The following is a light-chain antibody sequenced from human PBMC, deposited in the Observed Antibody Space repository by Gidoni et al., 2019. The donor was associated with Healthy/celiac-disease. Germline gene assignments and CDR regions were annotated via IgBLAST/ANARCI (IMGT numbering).Light chain of an antibody. Sequence: QSALTQPASVSASPGQSITISCTGTSSDVGGYNYVSWYQQHPGKAPKLMIYDVSNRPSGVSNRFSGSKSGNTASLTISGLQAEDEADYYCSSYTSSSTEFGGGTKLTVL. J-gene: IGLJ2*01. CDR1: SSDVGGYNY. CDR3: SSYTSSSTE. CDR2: DVS. V-gene: IGLV2-14*01.